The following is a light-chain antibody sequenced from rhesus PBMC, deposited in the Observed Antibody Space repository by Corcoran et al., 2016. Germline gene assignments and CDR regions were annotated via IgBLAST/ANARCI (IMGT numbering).Light chain of an antibody. CDR1: QGMSNW. V-gene: IGKV1-22*01. CDR3: QQYNRRPWT. CDR2: KAS. J-gene: IGKJ1*01. Sequence: DIQMTQSPSSLSASVGDTVTITCRASQGMSNWLVWYQQKPGKAPKVLIYKASHLQSGVPSRFSGSGSGTDFTLPISSLQSEDFAPCYCQQYNRRPWTFGQRAKVEIK.